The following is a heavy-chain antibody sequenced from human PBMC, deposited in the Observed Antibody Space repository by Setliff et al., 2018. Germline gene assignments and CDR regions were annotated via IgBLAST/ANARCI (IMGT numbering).Heavy chain of an antibody. V-gene: IGHV3-48*03. Sequence: GGSLRLSCVVSGFTFSDHEMNWVRQAPGKGLEWVSYISSSGTVSFYADSVKGRFTLSRDNAKNSLYLQMNSLRAEDTAVYYCASAGHSGSWFPFDAFHIWGQGTMVTVSS. D-gene: IGHD6-13*01. J-gene: IGHJ3*02. CDR2: ISSSGTVS. CDR3: ASAGHSGSWFPFDAFHI. CDR1: GFTFSDHE.